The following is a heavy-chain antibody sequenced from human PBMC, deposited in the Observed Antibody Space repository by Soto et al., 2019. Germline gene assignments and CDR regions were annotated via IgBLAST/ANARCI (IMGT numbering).Heavy chain of an antibody. D-gene: IGHD6-13*01. J-gene: IGHJ4*02. CDR3: ARQSPQYSSSWSDFDY. V-gene: IGHV4-39*01. CDR1: GGSISSSSYY. Sequence: QLQLQESGPGLVKPSETLSLTCTVSGGSISSSSYYWGWIRQPPGKGLEWIGSIYYSGSTYYNPSLKSRVTISXXTXKTXFSLKLSSVTAADTAVYYCARQSPQYSSSWSDFDYWGQGTLVTVSS. CDR2: IYYSGST.